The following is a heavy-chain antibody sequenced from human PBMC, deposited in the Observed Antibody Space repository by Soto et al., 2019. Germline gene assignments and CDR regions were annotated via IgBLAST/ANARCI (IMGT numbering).Heavy chain of an antibody. V-gene: IGHV1-8*01. D-gene: IGHD3-22*01. CDR3: ERGQDYYDSSGYNDY. J-gene: IGHJ4*02. CDR1: GYTFISYD. Sequence: ASVKVSFKASGYTFISYDINWVRQATGQGPEWMGWMNPNSGNSVSAQKLQGRVTMTRDTSTNTAYMELSSLRSDDTAVYYCERGQDYYDSSGYNDYWGQGTLVTVSS. CDR2: MNPNSGNS.